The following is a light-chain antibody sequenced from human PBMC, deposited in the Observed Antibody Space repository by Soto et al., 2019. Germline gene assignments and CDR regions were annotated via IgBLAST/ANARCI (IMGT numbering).Light chain of an antibody. V-gene: IGLV2-23*02. CDR3: CSYASSSTYV. J-gene: IGLJ1*01. Sequence: QSALTQPASVSGSPGQAITISCTGTSSDVGSYNFVSWYQQQPGKAPKLMIYDVTKRPSGVSDRFSGSRSGNTASLTISGLQAEDEADYYCCSYASSSTYVFGSGTKLTVL. CDR1: SSDVGSYNF. CDR2: DVT.